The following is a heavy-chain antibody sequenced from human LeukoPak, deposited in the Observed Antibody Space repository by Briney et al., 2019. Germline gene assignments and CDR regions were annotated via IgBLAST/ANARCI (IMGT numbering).Heavy chain of an antibody. V-gene: IGHV4-31*03. CDR1: GGSISSGGYY. D-gene: IGHD2-2*01. Sequence: SETLSLTCTVSGGSISSGGYYWSWIRQHPGKGLEWIGYIYYSGSTYYNPSLKSRATISVDTSKNQFSLKLSSVTAADTVVYYCARVMVVPAAIMVRWFDPWGQGTLVTVSS. CDR3: ARVMVVPAAIMVRWFDP. CDR2: IYYSGST. J-gene: IGHJ5*02.